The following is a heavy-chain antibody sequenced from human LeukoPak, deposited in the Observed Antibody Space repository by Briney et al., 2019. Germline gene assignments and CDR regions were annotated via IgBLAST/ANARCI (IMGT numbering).Heavy chain of an antibody. V-gene: IGHV4-59*01. Sequence: SETLSLTCAVYGGSISSYYWSWIRQPPGKGLEWIGYIYYSGSTNYNPSLKSRVTISVDTSKNQFSLKLSSVTAADTAVYYCARGRDYVWGSYRLLMDWFDPWGQGTLVTVSS. J-gene: IGHJ5*02. CDR2: IYYSGST. D-gene: IGHD3-16*02. CDR1: GGSISSYY. CDR3: ARGRDYVWGSYRLLMDWFDP.